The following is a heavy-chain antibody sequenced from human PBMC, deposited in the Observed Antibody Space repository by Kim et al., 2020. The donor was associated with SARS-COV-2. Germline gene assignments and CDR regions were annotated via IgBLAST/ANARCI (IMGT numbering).Heavy chain of an antibody. Sequence: GGSLRLSCAASGFTFSTSVMHWVRQAPGKGLEWVAVISFDGANKYYTDSVKGRFTISRDNSKSTLYLQMNSLRTEDTALYFCAKESPADYYYDTLYPVPIDYVCGGMDVWGQGTTVTVSS. CDR3: AKESPADYYYDTLYPVPIDYVCGGMDV. J-gene: IGHJ6*02. V-gene: IGHV3-30*18. D-gene: IGHD3-22*01. CDR1: GFTFSTSV. CDR2: ISFDGANK.